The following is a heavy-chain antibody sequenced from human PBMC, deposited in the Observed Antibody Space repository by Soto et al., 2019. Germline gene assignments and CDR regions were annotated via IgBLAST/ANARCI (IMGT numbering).Heavy chain of an antibody. V-gene: IGHV1-46*01. CDR3: ARRRLTTPFDY. J-gene: IGHJ4*02. CDR2: INPSGGST. CDR1: GYTFTSYY. Sequence: QVQLVQSGAEVKKPGASVKVSCKASGYTFTSYYMHWVRQAPGQGLEWMGIINPSGGSTSYAQKFKGRVTMTRDTSMSTVYMELSSLRSEDTAVYYCARRRLTTPFDYWGQGTLVTVSS. D-gene: IGHD4-4*01.